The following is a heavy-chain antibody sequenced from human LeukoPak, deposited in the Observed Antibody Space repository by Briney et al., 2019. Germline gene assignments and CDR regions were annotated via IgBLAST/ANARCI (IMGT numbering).Heavy chain of an antibody. CDR3: AREWGYSYGTNYYYYGMDV. J-gene: IGHJ6*02. CDR2: IDHSGST. V-gene: IGHV4-38-2*02. D-gene: IGHD5-18*01. Sequence: PSETLSLTCTVSGYSISSGYYWGWIRQPPGKGLECIGSIDHSGSTSYNPSLKSRVTISVDTSKNQFSLKLSSVTAADTAVYYCAREWGYSYGTNYYYYGMDVWGQGTTVTVSS. CDR1: GYSISSGYY.